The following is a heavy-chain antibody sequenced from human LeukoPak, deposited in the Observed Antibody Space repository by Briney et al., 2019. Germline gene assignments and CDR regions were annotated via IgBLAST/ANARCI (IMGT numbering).Heavy chain of an antibody. CDR1: GGSFSGYY. D-gene: IGHD2/OR15-2a*01. CDR2: INHSGST. CDR3: ARGGNTWSNYYYYYGMDV. Sequence: SETLSLTCAVYGGSFSGYYWSWIRQPPGKGLEWIGEINHSGSTNYNPSLKSRVTISVDTPKNQFSLKLSSVTAADTAVYYCARGGNTWSNYYYYYGMDVWGQGTTVTVSS. J-gene: IGHJ6*02. V-gene: IGHV4-34*01.